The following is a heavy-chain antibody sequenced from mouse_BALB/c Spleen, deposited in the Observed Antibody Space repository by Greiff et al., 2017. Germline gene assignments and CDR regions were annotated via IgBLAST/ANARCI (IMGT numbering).Heavy chain of an antibody. J-gene: IGHJ1*01. V-gene: IGHV5-17*02. D-gene: IGHD4-1*01. CDR2: ISSGSSTI. CDR3: ARSNWDRYFDG. CDR1: GFTFSSFG. Sequence: EVQGVESGGGLVQPGGSRKLSCAASGFTFSSFGMHWVRQAPEKGLEWVAYISSGSSTIYYADTVKGRFTISRDNPKNTLFLQMTSLRSEDTAMYYCARSNWDRYFDGWGAGTTVTVSS.